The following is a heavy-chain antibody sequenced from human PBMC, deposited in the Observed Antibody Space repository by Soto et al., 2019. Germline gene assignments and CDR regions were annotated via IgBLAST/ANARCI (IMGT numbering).Heavy chain of an antibody. D-gene: IGHD2-21*02. CDR2: IYWDDQK. J-gene: IGHJ6*02. Sequence: QITLKESGPTLVKATQTLTLTCTFSGWSLSTTGVGVGWIRQPPVKALESLALIYWDDQKRYSTSLKSRLTIAKDTSKQPVVLTMPNMNPVDTATYSCVRSRCGGGCLKSYSSHSYYGLDVWGQATTVTVSS. CDR1: GWSLSTTGVG. V-gene: IGHV2-5*02. CDR3: VRSRCGGGCLKSYSSHSYYGLDV.